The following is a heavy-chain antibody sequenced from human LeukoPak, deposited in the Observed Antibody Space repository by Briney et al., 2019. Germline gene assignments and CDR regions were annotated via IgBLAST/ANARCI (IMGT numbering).Heavy chain of an antibody. Sequence: SETLSLTCTVSGGSISSGGYYWSWVRQPPGEGLEWVGYIYHSGSTYYNPSLQSRVTISLDRSKNQFSLKLSSMTAADTAVYYCASGNTGYDRDSFDIWGQGTMVTVSS. CDR1: GGSISSGGYY. D-gene: IGHD5-12*01. CDR2: IYHSGST. V-gene: IGHV4-30-2*01. CDR3: ASGNTGYDRDSFDI. J-gene: IGHJ3*02.